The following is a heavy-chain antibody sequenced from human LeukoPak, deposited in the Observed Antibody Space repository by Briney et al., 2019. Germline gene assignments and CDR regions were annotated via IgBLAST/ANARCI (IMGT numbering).Heavy chain of an antibody. CDR2: ISWNSGSI. CDR3: AKSGLNRFDY. V-gene: IGHV3-9*01. CDR1: GFTFDDYA. J-gene: IGHJ4*02. Sequence: GGSLRLSCAASGFTFDDYAMHWVRQAPGKGLEWVSGISWNSGSIGYADSVKGRFTISRDDSKNTLYLQMNSLRAEDTAVYYCAKSGLNRFDYWGQGTLVTVSS. D-gene: IGHD2-15*01.